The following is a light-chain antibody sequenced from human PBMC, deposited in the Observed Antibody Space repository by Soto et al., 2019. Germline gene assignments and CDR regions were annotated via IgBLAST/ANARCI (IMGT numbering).Light chain of an antibody. J-gene: IGKJ1*01. CDR1: QSISNW. CDR2: KAS. Sequence: DIQMTQSPSTLSASVGDRVTITCRASQSISNWLAWYQQKPGKAPNLLIYKASSLESGVPSRFSGSESGTEFTLTISSLQPDDFATYYCQQYNNYQWTFGQGTKVEIK. V-gene: IGKV1-5*03. CDR3: QQYNNYQWT.